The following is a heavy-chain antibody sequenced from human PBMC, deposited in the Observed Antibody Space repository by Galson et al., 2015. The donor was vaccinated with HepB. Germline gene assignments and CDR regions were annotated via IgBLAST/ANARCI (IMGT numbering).Heavy chain of an antibody. Sequence: SLRLSCAASGFDFSSYAMHWVRQAPGKGLEWVAVISYDGSNKYYADSVKGRFTISRDNSKNPLYLQMNSLRAEDTAVYYCARELTLDNYYYYYMDVRGKGTTVTVSS. CDR3: ARELTLDNYYYYYMDV. V-gene: IGHV3-30-3*01. J-gene: IGHJ6*03. CDR2: ISYDGSNK. CDR1: GFDFSSYA.